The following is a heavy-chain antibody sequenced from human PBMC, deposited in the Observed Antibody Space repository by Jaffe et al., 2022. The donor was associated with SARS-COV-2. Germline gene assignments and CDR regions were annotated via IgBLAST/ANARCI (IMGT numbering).Heavy chain of an antibody. J-gene: IGHJ4*02. CDR3: ARLSGALQVSGGSLLA. CDR1: GYDFTGYW. Sequence: EVQMVQSGAEVKKPGESLKISCKGSGYDFTGYWIAWVRQAPGKGLEWVGIIYPGDSDIRYSPSFQGQVTISADKSISTAYLQWSSLKASDSAMYYCARLSGALQVSGGSLLAWGRGTPVTVSS. D-gene: IGHD1-26*01. CDR2: IYPGDSDI. V-gene: IGHV5-51*01.